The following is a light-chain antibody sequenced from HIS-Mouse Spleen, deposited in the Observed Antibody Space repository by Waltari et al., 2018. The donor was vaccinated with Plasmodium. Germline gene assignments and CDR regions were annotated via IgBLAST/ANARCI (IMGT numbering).Light chain of an antibody. V-gene: IGKV1-6*01. J-gene: IGKJ2*01. CDR2: AAS. Sequence: ITCRASQGIRNDLGWYQQKPGKAPKLLISAASSLQSGVPSRFSGSGSGTDFTLTISSLQPEDFATYYCLQDYNYPYTFGQGTKLEIK. CDR1: QGIRND. CDR3: LQDYNYPYT.